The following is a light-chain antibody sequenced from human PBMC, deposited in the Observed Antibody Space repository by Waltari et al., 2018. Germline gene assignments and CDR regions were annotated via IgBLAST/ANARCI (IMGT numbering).Light chain of an antibody. J-gene: IGLJ2*01. Sequence: QSVLTQPPLASGTPGQRVTISCSGSSPNIGSNFVYWYQQLPGTVPKLLIYRNTQRPWGVPERFSGSKSGTSASLAIGGLRSEDEADYYCAAWDDSLSGPVFGGGTKLTVL. CDR2: RNT. CDR1: SPNIGSNF. CDR3: AAWDDSLSGPV. V-gene: IGLV1-47*01.